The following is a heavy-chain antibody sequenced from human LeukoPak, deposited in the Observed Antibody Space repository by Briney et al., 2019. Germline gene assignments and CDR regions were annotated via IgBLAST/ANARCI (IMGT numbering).Heavy chain of an antibody. Sequence: GGSLRLSCVASGFTFSSNWMHWVRQAPGKGLVWVSRINSDGSSTRHADSVKGRFTISRDNAKNTLYLQMNSLRAEDTAVYYCARTMVRGVIIYHYYGMDVWGQGTTVTVSS. V-gene: IGHV3-74*01. CDR2: INSDGSST. D-gene: IGHD3-10*01. CDR3: ARTMVRGVIIYHYYGMDV. J-gene: IGHJ6*02. CDR1: GFTFSSNW.